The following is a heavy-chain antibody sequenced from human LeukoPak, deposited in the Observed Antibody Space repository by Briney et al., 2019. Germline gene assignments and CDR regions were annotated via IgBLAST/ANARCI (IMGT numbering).Heavy chain of an antibody. D-gene: IGHD3-10*01. CDR3: ARANFIYTSRDYSYGE. CDR2: MNPVTGGT. Sequence: ASVTVSCKASGYTFIDYYTHWVRQAPGQRPEYMGWMNPVTGGTNYAQTFQGRVTMTRDTSINTAYMELSWLTSDDTAVYYCARANFIYTSRDYSYGEWGQGTLVTVSS. V-gene: IGHV1-2*02. CDR1: GYTFIDYY. J-gene: IGHJ4*02.